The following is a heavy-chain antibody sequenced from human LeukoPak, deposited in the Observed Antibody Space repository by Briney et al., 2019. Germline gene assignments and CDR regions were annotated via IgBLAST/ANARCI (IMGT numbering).Heavy chain of an antibody. V-gene: IGHV1-2*04. Sequence: GASVKVSCKASGYTFTGYYMHWVRQAPGQGLEWMGWINPNSGGTNYAQKFQGWVTMTRDTSISTAYMELSRLRSDDTAVYYCARDSSPLDDYGDYSWFDPWGQGTLVTVSS. CDR3: ARDSSPLDDYGDYSWFDP. D-gene: IGHD4-17*01. CDR2: INPNSGGT. J-gene: IGHJ5*02. CDR1: GYTFTGYY.